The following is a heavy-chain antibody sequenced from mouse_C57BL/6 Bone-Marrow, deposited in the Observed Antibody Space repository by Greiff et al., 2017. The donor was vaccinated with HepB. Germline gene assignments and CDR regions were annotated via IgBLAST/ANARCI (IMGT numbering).Heavy chain of an antibody. D-gene: IGHD2-2*01. CDR3: ADGYDPLAMDY. Sequence: VQLVESGAELAKPGASVKLSCKASGYTFTSYWMHWVKQRPGQGLEWIGYINPSSGYTKYNQKFKDKATLTADKSSSTAYMQLSSLTYEDSAVYYCADGYDPLAMDYWGQGTSVTVSS. CDR1: GYTFTSYW. J-gene: IGHJ4*01. V-gene: IGHV1-7*01. CDR2: INPSSGYT.